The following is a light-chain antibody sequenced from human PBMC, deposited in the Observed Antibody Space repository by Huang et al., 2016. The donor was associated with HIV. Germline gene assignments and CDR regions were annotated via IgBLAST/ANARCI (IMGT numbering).Light chain of an antibody. CDR1: QSVLSTSNNKNY. CDR3: QQYYTTPE. CDR2: WAS. J-gene: IGKJ1*01. Sequence: DIVLTQSPDTLAVSLGERATINCKSSQSVLSTSNNKNYLAWYQQKPGQPTKALIYWASTRESGVPDGFSGSGSGKDFTLTISSLQAEDVALYFWQQYYTTPEFGQGTRVEI. V-gene: IGKV4-1*01.